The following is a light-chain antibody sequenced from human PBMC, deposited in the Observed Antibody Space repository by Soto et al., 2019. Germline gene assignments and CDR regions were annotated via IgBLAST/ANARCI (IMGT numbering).Light chain of an antibody. V-gene: IGKV3-15*01. CDR3: QHYSNWPPT. CDR1: ESVHSN. CDR2: YAS. J-gene: IGKJ3*01. Sequence: EMVMTQSPATLSVSPDERVTLSCRASESVHSNLAWYQQKPGQGPSLLIYYASTRVTGVPDRFSGSGSGTEFTLTISSLQSEVFGVYYCQHYSNWPPTFGPGTKVEIK.